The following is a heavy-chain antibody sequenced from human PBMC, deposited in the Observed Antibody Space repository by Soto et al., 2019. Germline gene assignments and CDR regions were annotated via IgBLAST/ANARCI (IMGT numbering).Heavy chain of an antibody. Sequence: ASVKVACTASGYTFTANYITWVLQAPGQGLEWMGWINSNSGGTKYEQNFQGRVTLTRETSISTVYMDLSRVISADTAVYYCAIGTGTSWFDPWGQGTLVTVSS. J-gene: IGHJ5*02. CDR3: AIGTGTSWFDP. D-gene: IGHD1-7*01. CDR2: INSNSGGT. CDR1: GYTFTANY. V-gene: IGHV1-2*02.